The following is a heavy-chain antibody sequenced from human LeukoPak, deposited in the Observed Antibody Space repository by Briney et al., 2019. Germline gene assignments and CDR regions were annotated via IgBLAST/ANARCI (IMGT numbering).Heavy chain of an antibody. CDR1: GDSVISGTSF. Sequence: PSETLSLTCTVSGDSVISGTSFWGWIRQHPGKGLEWVGYIHHSGHTYDNPSLQSRVIISMDKSKNQFSLKLNSVTAADTAVYYCARYCSSTSCPFDDGGQGALVTVSS. V-gene: IGHV4-31*03. CDR2: IHHSGHT. CDR3: ARYCSSTSCPFDD. J-gene: IGHJ4*02. D-gene: IGHD2-2*01.